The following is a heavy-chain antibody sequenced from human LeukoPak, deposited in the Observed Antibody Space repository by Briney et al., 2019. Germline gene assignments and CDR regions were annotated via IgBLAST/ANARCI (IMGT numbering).Heavy chain of an antibody. CDR3: TTRPEDIVVDEYFDY. D-gene: IGHD2-2*01. Sequence: GGSLRLSCAASGFTFSSYSMNWVRHAPGKGLEWVGRIKSKTDGGTTDYAAPVKGRFTISRDDSKNTLYLQMNSLKTEGTAVYYCTTRPEDIVVDEYFDYWGQGTLVTVSS. CDR2: IKSKTDGGTT. CDR1: GFTFSSYS. J-gene: IGHJ4*02. V-gene: IGHV3-15*07.